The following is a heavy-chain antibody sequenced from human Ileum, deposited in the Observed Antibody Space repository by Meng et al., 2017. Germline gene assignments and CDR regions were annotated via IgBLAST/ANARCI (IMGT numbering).Heavy chain of an antibody. V-gene: IGHV3-74*01. D-gene: IGHD2-15*01. CDR2: INGDGSTT. CDR1: GSSFSDYW. Sequence: EVQLVESGGGEVRPGSSLGLSCAVSGSSFSDYWMHLVRQTPGKGLFWVSRINGDGSTTTYADSVKGRFTISRDNAESTLYLQMNSLRVDDTAVYYCTRAGSFRHDYWGQGALVTVSS. J-gene: IGHJ4*02. CDR3: TRAGSFRHDY.